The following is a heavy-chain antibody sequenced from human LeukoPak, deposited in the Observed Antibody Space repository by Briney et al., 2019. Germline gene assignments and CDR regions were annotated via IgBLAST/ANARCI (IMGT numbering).Heavy chain of an antibody. CDR1: GFTLSSYG. V-gene: IGHV3-30*03. J-gene: IGHJ4*02. CDR2: ISYDGSNK. CDR3: SRDRENRLFTAEFDY. Sequence: PGRSLRLSCAASGFTLSSYGMHWVRQAPGKGLEGVAVISYDGSNKYYAYSVKGRFTISRDNSKNTLYLQMNSLRAEDTDVYYCSRDRENRLFTAEFDYWGEGTLVTVSS. D-gene: IGHD1-14*01.